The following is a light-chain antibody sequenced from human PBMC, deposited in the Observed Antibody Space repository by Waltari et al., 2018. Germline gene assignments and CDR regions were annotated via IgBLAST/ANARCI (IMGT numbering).Light chain of an antibody. Sequence: SVLTQPPSASGAPGQGVTISCSGSSANLGSHSVYWSQQLPGTAPKFLIYTDDQRAAGVPDRVSASKSGTSASLAISGLRSEDEADYYCAAWDDSPSGHVVFGGGTKLTVL. V-gene: IGLV1-47*02. J-gene: IGLJ2*01. CDR3: AAWDDSPSGHVV. CDR2: TDD. CDR1: SANLGSHS.